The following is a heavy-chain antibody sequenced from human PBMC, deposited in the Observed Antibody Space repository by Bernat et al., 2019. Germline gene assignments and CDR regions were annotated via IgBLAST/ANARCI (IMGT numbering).Heavy chain of an antibody. J-gene: IGHJ2*01. CDR2: IRYCGST. Sequence: QLQLQESGPGLVKPSETLSLTCTVSGGSISSSSHYWCWIRQPPLKGLEWIGIIRYCGSTFYNPSLNIRFTISVDTSKNQFTLKMSSVTAADTAVYYCARHPLTGNRVWYFDLWGRGTLVTVSS. CDR1: GGSISSSSHY. D-gene: IGHD7-27*01. V-gene: IGHV4-39*01. CDR3: ARHPLTGNRVWYFDL.